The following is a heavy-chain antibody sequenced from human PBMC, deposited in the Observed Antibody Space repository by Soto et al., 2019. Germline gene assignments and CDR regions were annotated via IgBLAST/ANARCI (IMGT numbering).Heavy chain of an antibody. V-gene: IGHV3-30-3*01. D-gene: IGHD3-22*01. CDR1: GFTFSSYA. J-gene: IGHJ5*02. CDR3: ARDGGITMIVDWFDP. Sequence: GGSLRLSCAASGFTFSSYAMHWVRQAPGKGLEWVAVISYDGSNKYYADSVKGRFTISRDNSKNTLYLQMNSLRAEDTAVCYCARDGGITMIVDWFDPWGQGTLVTVSS. CDR2: ISYDGSNK.